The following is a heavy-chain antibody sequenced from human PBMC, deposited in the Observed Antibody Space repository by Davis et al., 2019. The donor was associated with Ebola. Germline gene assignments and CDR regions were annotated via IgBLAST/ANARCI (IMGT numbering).Heavy chain of an antibody. CDR3: SRDVNFEFYDY. J-gene: IGHJ4*02. V-gene: IGHV3-74*01. CDR1: GFTLSNYW. CDR2: TNIDGSET. Sequence: PGGSLRLSCAASGFTLSNYWMHWVRQAPGKGLVWVSRTNIDGSETSYADSVKGRFTVSRDNAKNTLYLEMNSLTAEETAVYYCSRDVNFEFYDYWGQGTLVTVSS. D-gene: IGHD1-20*01.